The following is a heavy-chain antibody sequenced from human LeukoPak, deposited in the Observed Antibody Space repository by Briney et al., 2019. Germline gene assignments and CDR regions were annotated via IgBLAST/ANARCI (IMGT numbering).Heavy chain of an antibody. CDR2: LYYTGSA. CDR1: GYSINSGYY. V-gene: IGHV4-38-2*02. D-gene: IGHD3-3*01. J-gene: IGHJ4*02. Sequence: SETLSLTCTVSGYSINSGYYWDWIRQPLGKGLQWIGSLYYTGSAEYNPSLKSRLTMSMDKSKNQFSLRLNSVTAADTAVYYCARLWSGYNFDYWGQGTLVTVSS. CDR3: ARLWSGYNFDY.